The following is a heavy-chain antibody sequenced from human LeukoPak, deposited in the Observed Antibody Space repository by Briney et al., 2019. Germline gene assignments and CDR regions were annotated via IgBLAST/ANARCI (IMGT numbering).Heavy chain of an antibody. D-gene: IGHD1-26*01. J-gene: IGHJ4*02. Sequence: PGGSLRLSCAASGFTFSSYAMNWVRQAPGKGLEGVSAVRLSDAGTSYADSVKGRLTISRDNSKNTLYMQMNSLRAEDTAVYYCAKNRGGSYYSGPDYWGQGTLVTVSS. CDR2: VRLSDAGT. CDR3: AKNRGGSYYSGPDY. CDR1: GFTFSSYA. V-gene: IGHV3-23*01.